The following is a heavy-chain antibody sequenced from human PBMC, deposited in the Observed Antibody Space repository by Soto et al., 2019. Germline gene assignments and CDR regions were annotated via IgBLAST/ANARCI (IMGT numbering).Heavy chain of an antibody. CDR3: ARGWGSKWYYFDS. D-gene: IGHD3-16*01. Sequence: ETLSLTCTVSGVSSTSFYWSWLRQSPGKGLEWIGYIFDNGDVKYNPSLMSRLTMSIDMSKNEFSLRLKSVTAADTAMYYCARGWGSKWYYFDSWGEGTLVTVSS. J-gene: IGHJ4*02. CDR1: GVSSTSFY. V-gene: IGHV4-59*13. CDR2: IFDNGDV.